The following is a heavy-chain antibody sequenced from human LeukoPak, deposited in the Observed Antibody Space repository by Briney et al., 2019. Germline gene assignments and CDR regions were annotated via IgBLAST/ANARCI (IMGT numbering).Heavy chain of an antibody. CDR3: ARGGGTVAPAPWVPFAY. V-gene: IGHV1-2*02. J-gene: IGHJ4*02. D-gene: IGHD4-11*01. CDR1: GYTFTGNY. CDR2: IDPNSGGT. Sequence: ASVKVSCKASGYTFTGNYMHWVRQAPGQGLEYMGYIDPNSGGTYYIQKFQGRVTMTRDMSINTAYVELSSLTSGDTAVYYCARGGGTVAPAPWVPFAYWGQGTLVTVSS.